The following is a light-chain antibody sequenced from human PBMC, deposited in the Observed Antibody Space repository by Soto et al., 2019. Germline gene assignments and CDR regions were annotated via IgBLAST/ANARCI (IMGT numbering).Light chain of an antibody. CDR1: QRVFSNSNNRNH. CDR2: WAT. CDR3: HQYFRSPIT. Sequence: DIVMTQSPDSLAVSLGERATIKCKSSQRVFSNSNNRNHLSWYQQKPGQPPKLLIYWATTRESGAPDRFSGSGSGTDFTLTVSGLQAEDVAIYYCHQYFRSPITFGGGTKVDIK. V-gene: IGKV4-1*01. J-gene: IGKJ4*01.